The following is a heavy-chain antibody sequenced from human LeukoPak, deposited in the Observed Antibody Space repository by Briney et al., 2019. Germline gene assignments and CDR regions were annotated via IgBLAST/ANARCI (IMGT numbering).Heavy chain of an antibody. V-gene: IGHV3-21*01. D-gene: IGHD2-2*01. J-gene: IGHJ4*02. CDR2: ISSSSGYI. Sequence: PGGSLRLSCAASGFTFRSNTMNWVRQAPGKGLEWVSSISSSSGYIYYADSVRGRFTISRDNAKNSLYLQMNSLSAEDTAVYYCARDQCSSTSCYCAYWGQGTLVTVSS. CDR3: ARDQCSSTSCYCAY. CDR1: GFTFRSNT.